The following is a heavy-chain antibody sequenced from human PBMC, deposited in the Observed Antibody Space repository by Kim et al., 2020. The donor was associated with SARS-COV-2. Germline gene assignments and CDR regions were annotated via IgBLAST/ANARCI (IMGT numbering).Heavy chain of an antibody. D-gene: IGHD3-10*01. V-gene: IGHV1-46*01. Sequence: ASVKVSCKASGYTFTSYYMHWVRQAPGQGLEWMGIINPSGGSTSYAQKFQGRVTMTRDTSTSTVYMELSSLRSEDTAVYYCARESGWGSVAEPDDYWGQGTLVTVSS. CDR2: INPSGGST. CDR3: ARESGWGSVAEPDDY. CDR1: GYTFTSYY. J-gene: IGHJ4*02.